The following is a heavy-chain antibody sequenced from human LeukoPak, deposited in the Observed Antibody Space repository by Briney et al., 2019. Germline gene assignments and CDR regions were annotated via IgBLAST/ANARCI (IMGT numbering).Heavy chain of an antibody. D-gene: IGHD5-18*01. CDR2: IYYSGST. Sequence: SETLSLTCTVSGGSISSYYWSWIRQPPGKGLEWIGYIYYSGSTNYNPSLKSRVTISVDTSKNQFSLKLSSVTAADTAVYYCARVVAAMVPNYFDCWGQGTLVTVSS. CDR1: GGSISSYY. J-gene: IGHJ4*02. CDR3: ARVVAAMVPNYFDC. V-gene: IGHV4-59*01.